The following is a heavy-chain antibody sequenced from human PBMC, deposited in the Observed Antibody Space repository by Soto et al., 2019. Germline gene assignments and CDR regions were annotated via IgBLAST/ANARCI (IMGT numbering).Heavy chain of an antibody. D-gene: IGHD6-13*01. Sequence: VKPTQTLTLTCTFSGFSLSTSGVGVGWIRQPPGKALEWLALIYWDDDKRYSPSLKSRLTITKDPSKNQVVLTITNMDPVDTATYYCAPLAAAGRGGWFDPWGQGTLVTVSS. CDR2: IYWDDDK. V-gene: IGHV2-5*02. J-gene: IGHJ5*02. CDR1: GFSLSTSGVG. CDR3: APLAAAGRGGWFDP.